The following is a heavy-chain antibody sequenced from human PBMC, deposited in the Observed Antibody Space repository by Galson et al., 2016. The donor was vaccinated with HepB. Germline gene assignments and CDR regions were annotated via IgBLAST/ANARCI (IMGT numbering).Heavy chain of an antibody. J-gene: IGHJ5*02. V-gene: IGHV3-30-3*01. CDR3: VRYKVLCFGRIIPGYFDP. CDR1: GFTFSSHV. D-gene: IGHD3-10*01. Sequence: SLRLSCAASGFTFSSHVMQWVRQAPGKGLEWVAVISYDGSNKYFADSVKGRFTISRDTSKNMLYVQMNSLRAEDTAVYYCVRYKVLCFGRIIPGYFDPWGQGTLVTASS. CDR2: ISYDGSNK.